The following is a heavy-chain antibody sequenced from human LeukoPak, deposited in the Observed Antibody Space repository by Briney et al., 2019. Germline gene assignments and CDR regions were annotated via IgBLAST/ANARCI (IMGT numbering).Heavy chain of an antibody. J-gene: IGHJ4*02. CDR1: GYHFTRYW. D-gene: IGHD2-2*01. Sequence: KRGGALQISGQGFGYHFTRYWIDWGRPVPGKGVEGVGSIYPGDSDTSYSPSFQGQVTISGDKSISTVYLQWSSLKASDTAMYYCARVDLYCSSTSCYSFDYWGQGTLVTVSS. V-gene: IGHV5-51*01. CDR2: IYPGDSDT. CDR3: ARVDLYCSSTSCYSFDY.